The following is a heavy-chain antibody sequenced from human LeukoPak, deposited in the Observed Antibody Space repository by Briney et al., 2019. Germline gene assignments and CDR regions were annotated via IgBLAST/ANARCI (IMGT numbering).Heavy chain of an antibody. CDR1: GGTFSSYA. J-gene: IGHJ3*02. CDR2: IIPIFGTA. Sequence: SVKVSCKASGGTFSSYAISWVRQAPGQGLEWMGGIIPIFGTANYAQKFQGRVTITADESTSTAYMELGSLRPEDTAVYYCASLTTYFYDSSALDIWGQGTMVTVSS. D-gene: IGHD3-22*01. CDR3: ASLTTYFYDSSALDI. V-gene: IGHV1-69*13.